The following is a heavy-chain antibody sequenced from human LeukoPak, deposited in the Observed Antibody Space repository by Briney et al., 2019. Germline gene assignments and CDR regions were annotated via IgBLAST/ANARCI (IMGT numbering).Heavy chain of an antibody. J-gene: IGHJ6*03. CDR1: GFTFSDYS. CDR3: ARLRFLEWLLYPYNYYYYMDV. CDR2: ISKNSGSI. Sequence: GGSLRLSCVASGFTFSDYSMDWVRQAPGAGLEWISYISKNSGSIDYADSVKGRFTISRDNAKNSLYLQMNSLRAEDTAVYYCARLRFLEWLLYPYNYYYYMDVWGKGTTVTVSS. V-gene: IGHV3-48*01. D-gene: IGHD3-3*01.